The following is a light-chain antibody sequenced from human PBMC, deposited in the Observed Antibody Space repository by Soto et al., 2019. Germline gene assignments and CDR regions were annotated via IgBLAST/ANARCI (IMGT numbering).Light chain of an antibody. CDR2: TAS. V-gene: IGKV1-39*01. J-gene: IGKJ4*01. CDR3: QQSYSTTT. CDR1: QSIRSF. Sequence: DIQMTQSPSSLSASVGDRVTITCRASQSIRSFLNWYQQRPGKAPKLLIYTASTLQSEVPSRFSGSGSGTDFTLTISSLQPEDFATYYCQQSYSTTTFGGGTKVEIK.